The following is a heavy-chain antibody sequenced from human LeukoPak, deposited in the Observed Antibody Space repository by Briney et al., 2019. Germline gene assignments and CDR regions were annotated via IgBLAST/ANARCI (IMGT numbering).Heavy chain of an antibody. D-gene: IGHD2-2*01. CDR3: AKGRLGYCSSISCYAPFDY. Sequence: PGGSLRLSCAASGFTFSNYAMSWVRQAPGKGLRWVSAISGGGVSTYYADSVKGRFTISRDNSKNTLYLQMNSLRAEDTAVYYCAKGRLGYCSSISCYAPFDYWGQGTLVTVSS. J-gene: IGHJ4*02. CDR1: GFTFSNYA. CDR2: ISGGGVST. V-gene: IGHV3-23*01.